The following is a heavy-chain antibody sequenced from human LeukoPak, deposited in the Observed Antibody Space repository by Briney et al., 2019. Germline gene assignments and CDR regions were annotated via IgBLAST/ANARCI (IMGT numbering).Heavy chain of an antibody. J-gene: IGHJ4*02. D-gene: IGHD3-10*01. V-gene: IGHV3-48*01. CDR2: ISSSSSTI. CDR3: ARPYYYGSGSYSVPAD. Sequence: GGSLRLSCAASGFTFSSYSMNWVRQAPGKGLEWVSYISSSSSTIYYADSVKGRFTISRDNAKNSLYLQMNSLRAEDTAVYYCARPYYYGSGSYSVPADWGQGTLVTVSS. CDR1: GFTFSSYS.